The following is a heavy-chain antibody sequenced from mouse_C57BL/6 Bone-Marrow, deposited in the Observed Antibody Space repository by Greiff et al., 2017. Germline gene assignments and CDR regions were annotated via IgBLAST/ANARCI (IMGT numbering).Heavy chain of an antibody. CDR2: IYPGGGYP. J-gene: IGHJ2*01. V-gene: IGHV1-63*01. D-gene: IGHD4-1*01. CDR3: ARAPNWVYFDY. CDR1: GYTFTNYW. Sequence: VKLMESGAELVRPGTSVKMSCKASGYTFTNYWIGWAKQRPGHGLEWIGDIYPGGGYPNYNEKFKGKATLTADKSSSTAYMQFSSLTSEDAAIYYWARAPNWVYFDYWGQGTTLTVSS.